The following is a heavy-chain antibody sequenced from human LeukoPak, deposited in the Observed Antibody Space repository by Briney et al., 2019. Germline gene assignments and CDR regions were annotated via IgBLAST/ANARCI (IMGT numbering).Heavy chain of an antibody. CDR1: GFTFSSYW. D-gene: IGHD3-22*01. J-gene: IGHJ5*02. Sequence: GGSLRLSCAASGFTFSSYWMSWVRQAPGKGLEWVANIKQDGSEKYYVDSVKGRFTISRDNAKNSLYLQMNSLRAEDTAVYYCARDMDTSGHFSRFDPWGQGARVTVSS. V-gene: IGHV3-7*01. CDR2: IKQDGSEK. CDR3: ARDMDTSGHFSRFDP.